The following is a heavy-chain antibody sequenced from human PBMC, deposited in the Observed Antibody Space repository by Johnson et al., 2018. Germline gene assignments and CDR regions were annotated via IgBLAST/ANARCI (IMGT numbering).Heavy chain of an antibody. CDR1: GFTFDDYA. Sequence: VQLVESGGGLVQPGRSLRLSCAASGFTFDDYAMHWVRQAPGKGLEWVSGISWNSGSIGYADSVEGRFTISRDNAKNSLYLQMNSLGPEETALYYCAKAPGGGLGEGDEYFQHWGQGTLVTVSS. CDR2: ISWNSGSI. V-gene: IGHV3-9*01. CDR3: AKAPGGGLGEGDEYFQH. D-gene: IGHD3-16*01. J-gene: IGHJ1*01.